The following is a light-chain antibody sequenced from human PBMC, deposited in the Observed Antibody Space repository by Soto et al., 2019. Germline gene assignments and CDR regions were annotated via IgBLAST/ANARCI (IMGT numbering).Light chain of an antibody. CDR1: RNIRTY. V-gene: IGKV1-39*01. Sequence: DLQMTQSPSSLSASVGDRVTITCRASRNIRTYINWYQQKSGRAPNLLIFDASRLQSGVPSRFSGTGSGTDFTLTITSLQPEDFATYYCQQTSTTLWTFGQGTKV. CDR2: DAS. J-gene: IGKJ1*01. CDR3: QQTSTTLWT.